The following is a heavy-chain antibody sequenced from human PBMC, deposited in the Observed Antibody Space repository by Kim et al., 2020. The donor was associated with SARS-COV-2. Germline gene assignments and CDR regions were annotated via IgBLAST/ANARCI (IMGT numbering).Heavy chain of an antibody. CDR2: ISSSSSYI. V-gene: IGHV3-21*01. CDR1: GFTFSSYS. D-gene: IGHD5-18*01. J-gene: IGHJ6*02. CDR3: ARALELWPKYYYYYYGMDV. Sequence: GGSLRLSCAASGFTFSSYSMNWVRQAPGKGLEWVSSISSSSSYIYYADSVKGRFTISRDNAKNSLYLQMNSLRAEDTAVYYCARALELWPKYYYYYYGMDVWGQGTTVTVSS.